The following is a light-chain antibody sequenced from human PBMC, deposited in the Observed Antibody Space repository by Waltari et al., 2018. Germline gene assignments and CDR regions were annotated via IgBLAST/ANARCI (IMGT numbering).Light chain of an antibody. J-gene: IGKJ2*01. Sequence: DIQMTQSPSTRSASVGDRGTISCRASQSVGTWLAWYQQKPGKAPKLLIYMASSLESGVPSRFSGSGSGTEFTLTISSLQPDDFATYSCQQYSSFSTFGQGTKVDI. CDR3: QQYSSFST. V-gene: IGKV1-5*03. CDR1: QSVGTW. CDR2: MAS.